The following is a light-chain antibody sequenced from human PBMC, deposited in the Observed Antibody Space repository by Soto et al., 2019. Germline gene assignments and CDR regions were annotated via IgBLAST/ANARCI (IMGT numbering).Light chain of an antibody. CDR3: QQYNSYSPEST. J-gene: IGKJ4*01. CDR1: QTISSW. CDR2: KAS. V-gene: IGKV1-5*03. Sequence: DIQMTQSPSTLSGSVGDRVTITCRASQTISSWLAWYQQKPGKAPKLLIYKASTLKSGVPSRFSGSGSGTEFTLTISSLQPDDFATYYCQQYNSYSPESTFGGGTKVEIK.